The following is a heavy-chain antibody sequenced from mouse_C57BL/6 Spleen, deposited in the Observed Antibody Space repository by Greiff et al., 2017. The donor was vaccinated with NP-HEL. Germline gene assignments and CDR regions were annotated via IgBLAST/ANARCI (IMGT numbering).Heavy chain of an antibody. CDR3: ARYGSSSWFAY. CDR1: GYTFTSYD. J-gene: IGHJ3*01. V-gene: IGHV1-85*01. D-gene: IGHD1-1*01. Sequence: QVTLKVSGPELVKPGASVKLSCKASGYTFTSYDINWVKQRPGQGLEWIGWIYPRDGSTKYNEKFKGKATLTVDTSSSTAYMELHSLTSEDSAVYVCARYGSSSWFAYWGQGTLVTVSA. CDR2: IYPRDGST.